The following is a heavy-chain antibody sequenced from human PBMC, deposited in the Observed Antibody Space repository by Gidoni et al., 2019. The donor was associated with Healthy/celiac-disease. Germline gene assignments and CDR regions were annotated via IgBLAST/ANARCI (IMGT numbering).Heavy chain of an antibody. J-gene: IGHJ4*02. CDR1: GGSISTYY. V-gene: IGHV4-59*01. D-gene: IGHD3-22*01. CDR3: ARGKWYYYDSSGYYYDY. Sequence: QVQLQESGPGLVQPSETLSLTCPVSGGSISTYYWSWIRQPPGKGLEWIGYIYYSGSTNYNPSLKSRVTISVDTSKNQFSLKLSSVTAADTAVYYCARGKWYYYDSSGYYYDYWGQGTLVTVSS. CDR2: IYYSGST.